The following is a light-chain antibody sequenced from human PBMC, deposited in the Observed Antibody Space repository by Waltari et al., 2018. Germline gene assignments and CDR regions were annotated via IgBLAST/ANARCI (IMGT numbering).Light chain of an antibody. V-gene: IGLV3-1*01. CDR2: EDS. CDR3: QAWDSGAVV. J-gene: IGLJ3*02. CDR1: RVGDGF. Sequence: SLELSQSPSVSVSPGQTASIICSGERVGDGFVSWYQQRPGQSPVLVIYEDSKRPLGISVRFAGSNSGNTATLTISNTQATDGADFYCQAWDSGAVVFGRGTRLIVL.